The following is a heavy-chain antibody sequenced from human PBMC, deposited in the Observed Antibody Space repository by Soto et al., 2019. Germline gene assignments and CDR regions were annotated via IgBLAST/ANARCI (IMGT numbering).Heavy chain of an antibody. CDR2: INPNSGGT. CDR1: GYTXTGYY. V-gene: IGHV1-2*02. D-gene: IGHD2-2*01. CDR3: SRDSGIVVVPAAYYFDY. Sequence: SXKVSCNASGYTXTGYYMRLVRQAPGQGLDWMGWINPNSGGTNYSQKFQGRVTMTRYTSISTAYMELSRLRSDETAVYYCSRDSGIVVVPAAYYFDYWGQGTLVTVS. J-gene: IGHJ4*02.